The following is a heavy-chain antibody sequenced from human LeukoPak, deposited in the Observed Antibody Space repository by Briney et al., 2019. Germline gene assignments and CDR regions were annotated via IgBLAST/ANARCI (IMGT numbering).Heavy chain of an antibody. D-gene: IGHD3-16*01. Sequence: GSLRLSCAASGFTSSSYAMSWVRQAPGKGLEWVSTINGNGDNTYYADSVKGRVTISRDNSKNTLYLQMNSLRVEDTAVYYCARRGDYFPFDYWGQGILVTVSS. CDR3: ARRGDYFPFDY. CDR1: GFTSSSYA. V-gene: IGHV3-23*01. J-gene: IGHJ4*02. CDR2: INGNGDNT.